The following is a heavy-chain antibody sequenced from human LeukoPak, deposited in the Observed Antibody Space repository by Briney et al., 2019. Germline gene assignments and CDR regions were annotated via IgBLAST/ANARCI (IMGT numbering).Heavy chain of an antibody. CDR3: VRRRGGYFGSGSYVWFDP. CDR2: MYYSGNT. CDR1: GGSVSSGSFF. J-gene: IGHJ5*02. Sequence: SDTLSLTCTVSGGSVSSGSFFWGWIRQFPGKGLEWIESMYYSGNTYYNPSLKSRVTISVATSKNQFSLVLTSVTAADTAMYYCVRRRGGYFGSGSYVWFDPWGQGTLVTVSS. V-gene: IGHV4-39*01. D-gene: IGHD3-10*01.